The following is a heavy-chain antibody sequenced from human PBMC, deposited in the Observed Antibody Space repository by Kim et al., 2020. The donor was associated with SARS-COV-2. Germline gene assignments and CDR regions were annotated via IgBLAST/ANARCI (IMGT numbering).Heavy chain of an antibody. CDR3: ARDSLIAAAGKPIPYYGMDV. Sequence: RVTISVDTSKNQFSLKLSSVTAADTAVYYCARDSLIAAAGKPIPYYGMDVWGQGTTVTVSS. V-gene: IGHV4-59*01. J-gene: IGHJ6*02. D-gene: IGHD6-13*01.